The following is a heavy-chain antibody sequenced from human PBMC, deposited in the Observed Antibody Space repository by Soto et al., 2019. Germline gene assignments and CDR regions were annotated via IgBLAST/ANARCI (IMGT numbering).Heavy chain of an antibody. CDR2: TYYRSKWLN. CDR3: ARDPPAFHSAFDY. CDR1: GDSVSNNRAA. Sequence: QVQLQQSGPGQVRPSQTLSLTCAISGDSVSNNRAAWNGIRQSPSRGLEWLGRTYYRSKWLNDYSLSMKGRLTISPHTSKNQCSLHLDSVTPADTAMYYCARDPPAFHSAFDYWGQGTLVTVSS. J-gene: IGHJ4*02. V-gene: IGHV6-1*01. D-gene: IGHD4-4*01.